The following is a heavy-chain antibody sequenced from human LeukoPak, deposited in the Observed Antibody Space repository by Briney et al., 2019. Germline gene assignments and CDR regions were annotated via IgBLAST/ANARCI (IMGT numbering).Heavy chain of an antibody. D-gene: IGHD2-8*01. CDR3: SRENGAFSPFGY. CDR2: ISLTGLT. Sequence: SGTLSLTCGVSGGSISNTNWWSWVRQPPGQGLEWIGEISLTGLTHYNPSLESRVTVSLDKSKNQLSLNLTSVPAADTAEYYCSRENGAFSPFGYWGQGTLVTVLS. CDR1: GGSISNTNW. V-gene: IGHV4-4*02. J-gene: IGHJ4*02.